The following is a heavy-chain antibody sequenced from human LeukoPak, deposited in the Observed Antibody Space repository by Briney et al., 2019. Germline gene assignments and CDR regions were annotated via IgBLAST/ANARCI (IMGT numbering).Heavy chain of an antibody. D-gene: IGHD4-23*01. J-gene: IGHJ4*02. Sequence: GEFLKISCTGSGHSSTNNLIGWVRQMPGKGLGWMGIIYFGDSTTRYSPSFQGQVTISADKSTATDYLQWSCLKASDTAVYYCSGARHGNTYFDDWGQGTLVTVSS. CDR1: GHSSTNNL. V-gene: IGHV5-51*01. CDR2: IYFGDSTT. CDR3: SGARHGNTYFDD.